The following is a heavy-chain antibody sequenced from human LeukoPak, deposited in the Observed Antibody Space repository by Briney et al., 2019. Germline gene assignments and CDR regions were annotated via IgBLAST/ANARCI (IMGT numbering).Heavy chain of an antibody. CDR3: ARESEILWFGELLSYYGMDV. CDR2: TYYRSKWYN. D-gene: IGHD3-10*01. J-gene: IGHJ6*02. CDR1: GDSVSSNSAA. Sequence: SQTLSLTCAISGDSVSSNSAAWNWIRQSPSRGLEWLGRTYYRSKWYNDYAVSVKNRITINPDTSKNQFSLQLNSVTPEDTAVYYCARESEILWFGELLSYYGMDVWGQGTTVTVSS. V-gene: IGHV6-1*01.